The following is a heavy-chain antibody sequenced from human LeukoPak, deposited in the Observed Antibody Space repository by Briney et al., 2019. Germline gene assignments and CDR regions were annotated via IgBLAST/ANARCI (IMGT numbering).Heavy chain of an antibody. D-gene: IGHD3-22*01. CDR1: GFTFSSYA. CDR3: AKNLGGYYEYSFDY. CDR2: ISYDGSNK. Sequence: GGSLRLSCAASGFTFSSYAMHWVRQAPGKGLEWVAVISYDGSNKYYADSVKGRFTISRDNSKNTLYLQMNSLRAEDTAVYYCAKNLGGYYEYSFDYWGQGTLVTVSS. J-gene: IGHJ4*02. V-gene: IGHV3-30*04.